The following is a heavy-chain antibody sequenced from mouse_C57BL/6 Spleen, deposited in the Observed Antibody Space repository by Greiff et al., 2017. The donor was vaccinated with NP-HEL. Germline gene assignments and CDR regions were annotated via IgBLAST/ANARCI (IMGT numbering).Heavy chain of an antibody. J-gene: IGHJ4*01. V-gene: IGHV1-26*01. CDR1: GYTFTDYY. CDR2: INPNNGGT. D-gene: IGHD1-1*01. CDR3: ARSHYYGSADYAMDY. Sequence: EVQLQQSGPELVKPGASVKISCKASGYTFTDYYMNWVKQSHGKSLEWIGDINPNNGGTSYNQKFKGKATLTVDKSSSTAYMELRSLTSEDSAVYYCARSHYYGSADYAMDYWGQGTSVTVSS.